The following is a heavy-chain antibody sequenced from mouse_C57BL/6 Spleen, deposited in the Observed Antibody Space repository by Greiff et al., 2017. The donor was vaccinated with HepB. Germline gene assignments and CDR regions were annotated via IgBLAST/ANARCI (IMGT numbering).Heavy chain of an antibody. Sequence: VQLKESGPELVKPGDSVKISCKASGYSFTGYFMNWVMQSHGKSLEWIGRINPYNGDTFYNQKFKGKATLTVDKSSSTAHMELRSLTSEDSAVYYCARCSNSAWFAYWGQGTLVTVSA. CDR1: GYSFTGYF. J-gene: IGHJ3*01. V-gene: IGHV1-20*01. CDR3: ARCSNSAWFAY. CDR2: INPYNGDT. D-gene: IGHD2-5*01.